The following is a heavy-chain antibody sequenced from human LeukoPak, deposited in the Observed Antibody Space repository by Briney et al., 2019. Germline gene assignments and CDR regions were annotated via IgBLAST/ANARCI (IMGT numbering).Heavy chain of an antibody. CDR1: GGSISSSGYY. D-gene: IGHD1-26*01. Sequence: SETLSLTCTVSGGSISSSGYYWGWIRQPPGKGLEWIGIVYYSGSTQHNPTLKSRVTISVDTSKNQFSLQLSSVIAADTAVYYCGRYSASSGWFDPWGQGTLVTVSS. J-gene: IGHJ5*02. CDR2: VYYSGST. V-gene: IGHV4-39*01. CDR3: GRYSASSGWFDP.